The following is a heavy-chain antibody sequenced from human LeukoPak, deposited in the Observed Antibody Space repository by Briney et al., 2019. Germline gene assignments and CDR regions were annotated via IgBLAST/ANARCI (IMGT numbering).Heavy chain of an antibody. CDR2: ISTSSSYI. V-gene: IGHV3-21*04. CDR1: GFTFNKYS. Sequence: GGSLRLSCAASGFTFNKYSMNWVRQAPGKGLEWVSSISTSSSYIYYADSVKGRFTISRDNAKNSLYLQMNSLRAEDTAVYYCAKTAYYYDSSGGLWGQGTLVTVSS. D-gene: IGHD3-22*01. CDR3: AKTAYYYDSSGGL. J-gene: IGHJ4*02.